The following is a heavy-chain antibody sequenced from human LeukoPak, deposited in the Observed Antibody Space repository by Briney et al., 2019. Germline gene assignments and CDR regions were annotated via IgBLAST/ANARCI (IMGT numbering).Heavy chain of an antibody. Sequence: GGSLRFPCTASGFTFGDYLMSWFRQPPGKGLEWIGFISGGTTEYAASVKGRFTISRDDSTSIAYLQMNSLTTEDTAVYYCSRGSGWLSVYWGQGTLVTVSS. CDR1: GFTFGDYL. J-gene: IGHJ4*02. CDR3: SRGSGWLSVY. V-gene: IGHV3-49*03. CDR2: ISGGTT. D-gene: IGHD6-19*01.